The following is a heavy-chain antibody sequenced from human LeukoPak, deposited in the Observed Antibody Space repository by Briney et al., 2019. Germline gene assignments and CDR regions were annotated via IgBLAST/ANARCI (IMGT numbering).Heavy chain of an antibody. Sequence: SETLSLTCTVSTYSISSGYYWGWIRQPPGKGLEWIGNIYHNGNTYYNPSLKSRVTISVDTSKKQFSLKLRTATAADTAVYYCANVPVAGTPLPYWGQGTLVTVSS. D-gene: IGHD6-19*01. CDR3: ANVPVAGTPLPY. J-gene: IGHJ4*02. V-gene: IGHV4-38-2*02. CDR1: TYSISSGYY. CDR2: IYHNGNT.